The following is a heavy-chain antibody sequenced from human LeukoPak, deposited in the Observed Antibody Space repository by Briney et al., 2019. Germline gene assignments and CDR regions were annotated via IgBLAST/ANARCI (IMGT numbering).Heavy chain of an antibody. CDR2: LSGGGGIT. V-gene: IGHV3-23*01. J-gene: IGHJ6*02. D-gene: IGHD3-22*01. CDR3: AKAYHYDSGAYYLAPYSGLDV. Sequence: PGGSLRLSCAASEFSFSAYAMSWVRQAPGKGLEWVSALSGGGGITYYADSVKGRFTSSRDNSSNPLSLQMNSLRAEDTAVYYSAKAYHYDSGAYYLAPYSGLDVWGQGTTVTVSS. CDR1: EFSFSAYA.